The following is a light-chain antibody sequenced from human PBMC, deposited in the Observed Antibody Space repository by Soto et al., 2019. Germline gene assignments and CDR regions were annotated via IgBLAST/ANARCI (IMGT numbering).Light chain of an antibody. V-gene: IGKV1-17*01. CDR2: AAS. J-gene: IGKJ4*01. CDR3: QQYNRYSLT. CDR1: QGIRND. Sequence: IQLTQSPSSLSASIGDRVTITCRASQGIRNDLGWYQQKPGKAPKRLIYAASNLESGVPSRFTGSGSGTEFALTISGLQPDDFGSYYCQQYNRYSLTFGGGTKVDIK.